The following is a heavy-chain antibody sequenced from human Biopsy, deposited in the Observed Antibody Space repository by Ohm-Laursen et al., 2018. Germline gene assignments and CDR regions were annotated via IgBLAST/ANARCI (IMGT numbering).Heavy chain of an antibody. V-gene: IGHV4-59*07. CDR3: ARGGFGLDGYNSP. D-gene: IGHD5-24*01. CDR2: IYYSGIA. CDR1: GGPLNSYY. J-gene: IGHJ5*02. Sequence: SDTLSLTCIVSGGPLNSYYWSWIRQPPGKGLEWIGYIYYSGIAANYNPSLKGRVTISVDTSKYQFSLRLTSATAADTAVYYCARGGFGLDGYNSPWGRGTLVIVSS.